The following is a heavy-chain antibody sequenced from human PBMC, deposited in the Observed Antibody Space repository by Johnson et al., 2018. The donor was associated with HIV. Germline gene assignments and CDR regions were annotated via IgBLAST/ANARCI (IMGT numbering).Heavy chain of an antibody. D-gene: IGHD3-22*01. J-gene: IGHJ3*02. CDR1: GFTFSSYA. Sequence: VQLVESGGGVVQPGRSLRLSCAASGFTFSSYAMHWVRQPPGKGLEWVAVISYGGNKQYYVDSVEGRFTISRDNSKDTLYLQMNNLTTEDTAVYSCARVGRYSDSSGYYTDAFDIWGQGTMVTVSS. CDR3: ARVGRYSDSSGYYTDAFDI. V-gene: IGHV3-30-3*01. CDR2: ISYGGNKQ.